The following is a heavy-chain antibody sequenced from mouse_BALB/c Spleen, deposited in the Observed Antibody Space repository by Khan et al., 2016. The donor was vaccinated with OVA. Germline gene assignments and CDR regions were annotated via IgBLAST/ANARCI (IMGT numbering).Heavy chain of an antibody. J-gene: IGHJ1*01. D-gene: IGHD1-1*02. CDR1: GYTFTSYD. CDR3: ASDYYGDNRYWYLDV. Sequence: QVQLQQSGAELVKPGASVKLSCKASGYTFTSYDINWVRQRPEQGLEWIGWIFPGDDSTKYNEKFKGKATLTTDKSSSTASIQLSRLTSEDSAVYFYASDYYGDNRYWYLDVWGAGTTVTVSS. CDR2: IFPGDDST. V-gene: IGHV1-85*01.